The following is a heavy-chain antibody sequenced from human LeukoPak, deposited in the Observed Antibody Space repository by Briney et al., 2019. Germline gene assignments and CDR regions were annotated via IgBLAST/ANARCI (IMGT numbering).Heavy chain of an antibody. CDR3: ARADWDTAMIDY. CDR2: ISSSSSYI. V-gene: IGHV3-21*01. CDR1: GFTFSSYS. Sequence: GGSLRLSCAASGFTFSSYSMNWVRQAQGKGLEWVSSISSSSSYIYYADSVKGRFTISRDNAKNSLYLQMNSLRAEDTAVYYCARADWDTAMIDYWGQGTLVTVSS. J-gene: IGHJ4*02. D-gene: IGHD5-18*01.